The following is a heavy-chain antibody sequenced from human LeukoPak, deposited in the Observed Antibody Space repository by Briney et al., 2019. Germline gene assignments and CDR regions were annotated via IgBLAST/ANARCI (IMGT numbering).Heavy chain of an antibody. CDR1: GFTFSSYG. D-gene: IGHD5-12*01. CDR2: IWYDGSNK. CDR3: ARDPRDGYNYDFDY. J-gene: IGHJ4*02. Sequence: QSGGSLRLSCAASGFTFSSYGMHWVRQAPGKGLEWVAVIWYDGSNKYYADSVKGRFTISRDNSKNTLYLQMNSLRAEDTAVYYCARDPRDGYNYDFDYWGQGTLVTVPS. V-gene: IGHV3-33*01.